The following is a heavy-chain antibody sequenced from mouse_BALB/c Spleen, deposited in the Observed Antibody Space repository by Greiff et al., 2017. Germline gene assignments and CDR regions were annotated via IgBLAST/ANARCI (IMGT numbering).Heavy chain of an antibody. Sequence: VQLQQSGAELARPGASVKMSCKASGYTFTSYTMHWVKQRPGQGLEWIGYINPSSGYTNYNQKFKDKATLTADKSSSTAYMQLSSLTSEDSAVYYCARSGFYDYDFAYWGQGTLVTVSA. V-gene: IGHV1-4*01. J-gene: IGHJ3*01. CDR3: ARSGFYDYDFAY. D-gene: IGHD2-4*01. CDR1: GYTFTSYT. CDR2: INPSSGYT.